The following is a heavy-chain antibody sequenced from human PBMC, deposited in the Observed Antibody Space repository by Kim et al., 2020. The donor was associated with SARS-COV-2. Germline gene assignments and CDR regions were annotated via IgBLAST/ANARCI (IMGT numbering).Heavy chain of an antibody. CDR2: IIPIFGTA. D-gene: IGHD5-12*01. V-gene: IGHV1-69*13. J-gene: IGHJ6*02. CDR3: ARAWVYSGYVSYSYGMDV. CDR1: GGTFSSYA. Sequence: SVKVSCKASGGTFSSYAISWVRQAPGQGLEWMGGIIPIFGTANYAQKFQGRVTITADESTSTAYMELSSLRSEDTAVYYCARAWVYSGYVSYSYGMDVWGQGTTVTVSS.